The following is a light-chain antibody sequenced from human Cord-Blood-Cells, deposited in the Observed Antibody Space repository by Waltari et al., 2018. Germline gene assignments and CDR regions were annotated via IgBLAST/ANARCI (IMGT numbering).Light chain of an antibody. CDR2: GNS. CDR3: QSYDSSLSGVV. CDR1: SSTLGAGSD. J-gene: IGLJ2*01. V-gene: IGLV1-40*01. Sequence: QSVLTQPPSVSGAPGQRVTISCTGRSSTLGAGSDVHWYQQLPGTAPKLLIYGNSNRPSGVPDRFSGSKSGTSASLAITGLQAEDEADYYCQSYDSSLSGVVFGGGTKLTVL.